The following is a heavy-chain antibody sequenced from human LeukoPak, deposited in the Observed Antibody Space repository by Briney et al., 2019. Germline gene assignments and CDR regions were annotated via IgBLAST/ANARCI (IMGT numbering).Heavy chain of an antibody. D-gene: IGHD5-18*01. CDR3: ARAAYSYGLAP. CDR2: IYTGGST. Sequence: GGSLGLSCAASGFSITSHYMTWVRQAPGKGLEWVSVIYTGGSTYYTDSVKGRFTISRDIPKNTVYLQMDNLSAEDTALYHCARAAYSYGLAPWGQGTLVTVSS. CDR1: GFSITSHY. J-gene: IGHJ4*02. V-gene: IGHV3-53*01.